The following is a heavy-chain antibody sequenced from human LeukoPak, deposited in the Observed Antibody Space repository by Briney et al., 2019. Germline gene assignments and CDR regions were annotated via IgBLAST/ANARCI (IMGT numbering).Heavy chain of an antibody. V-gene: IGHV3-30*02. CDR2: IRYDGSIK. D-gene: IGHD3-22*01. J-gene: IGHJ4*02. Sequence: GGSLRLSCAASGITFSRYGMHWVRQAPGKGLEWVTFIRYDGSIKYYADSVKGRFTMSRDNSKNTLFLQMNSLRADDTAVYYCARDPADYYDSSPVDYWGQGTLVTVSS. CDR1: GITFSRYG. CDR3: ARDPADYYDSSPVDY.